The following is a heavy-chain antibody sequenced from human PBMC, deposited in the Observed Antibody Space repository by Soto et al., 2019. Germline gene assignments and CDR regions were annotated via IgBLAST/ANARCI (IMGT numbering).Heavy chain of an antibody. D-gene: IGHD2-8*01. CDR3: AKNGQPPYYYYGLDV. CDR1: GYTFTRYG. Sequence: ASVKVSCKASGYTFTRYGISWVRQAPGQGLEWMGWISGYNGDTNYAQNFQGRVSMTIDTSTTTAYMELRSLTSDDTAVYYCAKNGQPPYYYYGLDVWG. J-gene: IGHJ6*02. CDR2: ISGYNGDT. V-gene: IGHV1-18*01.